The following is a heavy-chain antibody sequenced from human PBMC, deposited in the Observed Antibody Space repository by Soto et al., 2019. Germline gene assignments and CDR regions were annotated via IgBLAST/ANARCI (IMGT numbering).Heavy chain of an antibody. V-gene: IGHV3-11*01. CDR3: ASVSYYDSRGYSRRLTNATFDL. CDR1: GFIFSDHY. CDR2: INGRSDTI. J-gene: IGHJ4*02. D-gene: IGHD3-22*01. Sequence: PGGSLRLSCAASGFIFSDHYMSWIRQAPGKGLEWISYINGRSDTIYYSKSVQGRFTISRDNGKNSLYLQMDSLRADDTAVYYCASVSYYDSRGYSRRLTNATFDLWGQGILVTV.